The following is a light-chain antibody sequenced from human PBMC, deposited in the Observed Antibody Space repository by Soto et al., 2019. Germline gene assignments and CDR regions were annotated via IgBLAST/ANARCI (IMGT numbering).Light chain of an antibody. CDR2: GAS. CDR1: QNINNY. J-gene: IGKJ3*01. CDR3: QQYNSYLT. Sequence: DIQMTQSPSSLSASVGDRVTITCRTSQNINNYLNWYQQKPGKAPELLIYGASTLQSGVPSRFSGSGSGTEFTLTISSLQPDDFATYYCQQYNSYLTFGPGTKVDIK. V-gene: IGKV1-9*01.